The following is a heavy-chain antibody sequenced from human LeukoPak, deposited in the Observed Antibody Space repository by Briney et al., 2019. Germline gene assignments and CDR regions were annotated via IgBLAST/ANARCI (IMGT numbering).Heavy chain of an antibody. D-gene: IGHD3-10*01. CDR2: ISGSVGCT. J-gene: IGHJ4*02. V-gene: IGHV3-23*01. Sequence: GGSLRLSCAPSGFTFSSYAMSWVRQTPGKGLWWVSSISGSVGCTYYADSVKGRFSISRENSKHTLYLQKNRLRAEDTAVYYCAKEYYIVRAVITRWGQGTLVTVSS. CDR1: GFTFSSYA. CDR3: AKEYYIVRAVITR.